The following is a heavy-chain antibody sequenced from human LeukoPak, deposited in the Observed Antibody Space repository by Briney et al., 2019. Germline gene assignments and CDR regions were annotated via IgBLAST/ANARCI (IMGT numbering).Heavy chain of an antibody. Sequence: ETLSLTCIVSGGSISSYYWSWIRQPPGKGLEWIGYIYYSGSTNYNPSLKSRVTISVDTSKNQFSLKLSSVTAADTAVYYCARVESYPLRNAFDIWGQGTMVTVSS. CDR2: IYYSGST. D-gene: IGHD1-14*01. CDR1: GGSISSYY. CDR3: ARVESYPLRNAFDI. V-gene: IGHV4-59*01. J-gene: IGHJ3*02.